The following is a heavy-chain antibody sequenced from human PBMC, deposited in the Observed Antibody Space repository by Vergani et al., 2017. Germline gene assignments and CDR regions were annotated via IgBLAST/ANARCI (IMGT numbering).Heavy chain of an antibody. CDR1: GGPISSSSYY. Sequence: QLQLQESGPGLVKPSETLSLTCTVSGGPISSSSYYWGWIRQPPGKGLEWIGSIYYSGSTNYNPSLKRRVTISVDTSKSQFSLKLSSVTAADTAVYYCARQQEGSDCSYNMDVWGQGTTVTVSS. V-gene: IGHV4-39*01. D-gene: IGHD3-10*01. J-gene: IGHJ6*02. CDR3: ARQQEGSDCSYNMDV. CDR2: IYYSGST.